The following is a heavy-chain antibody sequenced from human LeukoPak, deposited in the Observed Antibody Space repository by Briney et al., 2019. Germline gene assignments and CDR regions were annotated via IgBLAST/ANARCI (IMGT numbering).Heavy chain of an antibody. CDR3: ARDQGGFDY. CDR2: INTDGSST. J-gene: IGHJ4*02. D-gene: IGHD3-16*01. V-gene: IGHV3-74*01. CDR1: GFTFSNYR. Sequence: QAGGSLRLSCAASGFTFSNYRMHWVRHAPGKGLVWVSRINTDGSSTTYADSVKGRFTISRDNAKNTLYVQMNSLRAEDTAVYYCARDQGGFDYWGQGTLVTVSS.